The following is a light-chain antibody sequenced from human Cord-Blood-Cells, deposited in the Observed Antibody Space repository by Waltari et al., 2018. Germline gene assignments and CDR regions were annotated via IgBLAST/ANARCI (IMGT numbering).Light chain of an antibody. CDR2: DVS. J-gene: IGLJ1*01. CDR1: CSDVGGLYH. V-gene: IGLV2-14*01. CDR3: SSYTSSSTLYG. Sequence: QSALTQPAPVSGSPGPSLTISCTGTCSDVGGLYHVSWYHQHPGKAPKLLIYDVSNRPSGVSNRFSGSKSGNTASLTSSGLHAEDEADYCCSSYTSSSTLYGFGTGTKVTVL.